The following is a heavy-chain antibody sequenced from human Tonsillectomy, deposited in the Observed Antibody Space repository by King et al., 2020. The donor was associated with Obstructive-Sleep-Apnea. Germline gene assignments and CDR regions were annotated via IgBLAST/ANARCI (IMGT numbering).Heavy chain of an antibody. CDR1: GFSFSNYA. V-gene: IGHV3-30*04. Sequence: QLVQSGGSVVQPGGSLRLTCVASGFSFSNYAIHWVRQAPGKGLEWVAAISYDGGYKYTADSVKGRLSISRDNSNNTLFLHMSSLRSEDTAVYYCARGRSVVRRLPERRLADAFDGWGQGTMVTVSS. J-gene: IGHJ3*01. CDR2: ISYDGGYK. D-gene: IGHD2-15*01. CDR3: ARGRSVVRRLPERRLADAFDG.